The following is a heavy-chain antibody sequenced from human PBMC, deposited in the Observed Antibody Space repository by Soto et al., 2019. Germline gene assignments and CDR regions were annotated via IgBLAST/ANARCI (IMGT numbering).Heavy chain of an antibody. D-gene: IGHD1-20*01. V-gene: IGHV1-69*12. CDR1: GGTFSSYA. CDR2: IIPIFGTA. J-gene: IGHJ6*02. CDR3: ARDLFSLTGPWYYGMDV. Sequence: QVQLVQSGAEVKKPGSSVKVSCKASGGTFSSYAISWVRQAPGQGLEWMGGIIPIFGTANYAQKFQGRVTITADEATRTAYMELSSLRSEDTAVYYCARDLFSLTGPWYYGMDVWGQGTTVTVSS.